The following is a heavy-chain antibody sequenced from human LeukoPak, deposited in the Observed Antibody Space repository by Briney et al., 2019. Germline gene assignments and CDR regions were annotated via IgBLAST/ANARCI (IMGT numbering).Heavy chain of an antibody. CDR2: IIPIFGTA. Sequence: ASVKVSCKASGGTFTSYAISWVRQAPGQGLEWMGGIIPIFGTANYAQKFQGRVTITADESTSTAYMELSSLRSEDTAVYYCAKANVVYAKVGWDYYYMDVWGKGTTVTVSS. V-gene: IGHV1-69*13. CDR1: GGTFTSYA. CDR3: AKANVVYAKVGWDYYYMDV. D-gene: IGHD2-8*02. J-gene: IGHJ6*03.